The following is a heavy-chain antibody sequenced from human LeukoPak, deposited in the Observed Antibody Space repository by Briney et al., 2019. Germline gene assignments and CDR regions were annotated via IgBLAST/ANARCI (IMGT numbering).Heavy chain of an antibody. CDR1: GFTFSSYA. CDR2: ISGSGGST. V-gene: IGHV3-23*01. CDR3: ARGITMVRGVTPFDY. Sequence: GGSLRLSCAASGFTFSSYAMSWVRQAPGKGLEWVSTISGSGGSTSYADSVKGRFTISRDNSKNTLYLQMNSLRAEDTAVYYCARGITMVRGVTPFDYWGQGTLVTVSS. J-gene: IGHJ4*02. D-gene: IGHD3-10*01.